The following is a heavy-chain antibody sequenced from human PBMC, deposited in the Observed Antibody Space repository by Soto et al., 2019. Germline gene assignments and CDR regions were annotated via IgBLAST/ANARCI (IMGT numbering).Heavy chain of an antibody. CDR1: GFAVSSYA. D-gene: IGHD3-10*01. J-gene: IGHJ4*02. Sequence: QVQLVESGGGVVQPGRSLRLSCAASGFAVSSYAMHWVRQAPGKGLEWVAVISYDGSNKYYADSVKGRFTISRDNSKNTLYLNMNSLSAEDTAVYYCARDLSGSGDWGQGTLVTFSS. CDR2: ISYDGSNK. CDR3: ARDLSGSGD. V-gene: IGHV3-30-3*01.